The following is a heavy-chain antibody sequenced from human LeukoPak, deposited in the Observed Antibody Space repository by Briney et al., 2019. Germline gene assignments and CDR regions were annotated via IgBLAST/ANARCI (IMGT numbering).Heavy chain of an antibody. CDR1: GYSISSGYQ. Sequence: PSETLSHTCAVSGYSISSGYQWAWIRQPPGKTLEWIGSIYHSGSAHYNPSLKSRVTISVDRSNNQFSLRLSSVTAADTAVYYCARDPRWLTPDCTSTSCYENYFDPWGQGTLVTVSS. D-gene: IGHD2-2*01. CDR2: IYHSGSA. CDR3: ARDPRWLTPDCTSTSCYENYFDP. V-gene: IGHV4-38-2*02. J-gene: IGHJ5*02.